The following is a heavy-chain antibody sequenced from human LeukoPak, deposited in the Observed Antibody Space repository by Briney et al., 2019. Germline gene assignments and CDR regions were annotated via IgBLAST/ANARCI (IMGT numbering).Heavy chain of an antibody. CDR3: ASLCSGGSCYPPTDY. J-gene: IGHJ4*02. CDR1: GGTFSSYA. CDR2: IIPIFGTA. V-gene: IGHV1-69*13. Sequence: SVKVSCKASGGTFSSYAISWVRQAPGQGLEWMGGIIPIFGTANYAQKFQGRVTITADESTSTAYMELSSLRSEDTAVYYCASLCSGGSCYPPTDYWGQGTLVTVSS. D-gene: IGHD2-15*01.